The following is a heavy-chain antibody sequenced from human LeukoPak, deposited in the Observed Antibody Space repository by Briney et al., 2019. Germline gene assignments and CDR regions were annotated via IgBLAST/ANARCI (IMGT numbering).Heavy chain of an antibody. CDR1: GGSISSYY. V-gene: IGHV4-59*01. CDR2: IYYSGST. CDR3: ARGSLDY. Sequence: SETLSLTCTVSGGSISSYYWSWIRRPPGKGLEWIGYIYYSGSTNYNPSLKSRVTISVDTSKNQFSLKLSSVTAADTAVYYCARGSLDYWGQGTLVTISS. J-gene: IGHJ4*02.